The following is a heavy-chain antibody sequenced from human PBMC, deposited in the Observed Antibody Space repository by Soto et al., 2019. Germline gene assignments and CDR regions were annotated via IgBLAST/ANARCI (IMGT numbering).Heavy chain of an antibody. CDR2: ISYDGSNK. J-gene: IGHJ6*02. Sequence: PGGSLRLSCAASGFTFSSYGMHWVRQAPGKGLEWVAVISYDGSNKYYADSVKGRFTISRDNSKNTLYLQMNSLRAEDTAVYYCAKEEATVVTYYYYYYGMDVWGQGTTVTAP. CDR1: GFTFSSYG. CDR3: AKEEATVVTYYYYYYGMDV. D-gene: IGHD4-17*01. V-gene: IGHV3-30*18.